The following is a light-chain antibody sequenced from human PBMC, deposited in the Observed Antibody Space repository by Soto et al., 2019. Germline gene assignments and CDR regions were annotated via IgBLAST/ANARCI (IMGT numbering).Light chain of an antibody. Sequence: DLQMTQSPSTLSGSVGDRVTITCRASHTISSCLAWYQQKPGKAPKLLIYKASTLKSGVPSRFSGSGSGTEFTLTISSLQPDDFATYYCQHYNSYSEAFGQGTKVDIK. CDR1: HTISSC. CDR2: KAS. CDR3: QHYNSYSEA. J-gene: IGKJ1*01. V-gene: IGKV1-5*03.